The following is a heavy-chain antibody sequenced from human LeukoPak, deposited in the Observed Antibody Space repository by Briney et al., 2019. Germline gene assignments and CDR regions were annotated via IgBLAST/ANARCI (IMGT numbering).Heavy chain of an antibody. J-gene: IGHJ5*02. V-gene: IGHV3-48*02. CDR3: ARGNGNCSGGSCYDLGWFDP. Sequence: GGSLRLSCAASGFTFSSYSMNWVRQAPGKGLEWISCISSSCSPIYYADSVKGRFTISRDNAKNSLYLQMNSLRDEDTAVYYCARGNGNCSGGSCYDLGWFDPWGQGTLVTVSS. D-gene: IGHD2-15*01. CDR1: GFTFSSYS. CDR2: ISSSCSPI.